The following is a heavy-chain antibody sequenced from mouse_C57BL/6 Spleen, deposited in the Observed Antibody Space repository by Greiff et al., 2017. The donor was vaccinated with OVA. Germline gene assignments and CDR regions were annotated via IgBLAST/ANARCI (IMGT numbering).Heavy chain of an antibody. Sequence: ESGPGLVKPSQSLSLTCSVTGYSITSGYYWNWIRQFPGNKLEWMGYISYDGSNNYNPSLKNRISITRDTSKNQFFLKLNSVTTEDTATYYCAREEITTVVADWYFDVWGTGTTVTVSS. CDR3: AREEITTVVADWYFDV. D-gene: IGHD1-1*01. J-gene: IGHJ1*03. CDR2: ISYDGSN. V-gene: IGHV3-6*01. CDR1: GYSITSGYY.